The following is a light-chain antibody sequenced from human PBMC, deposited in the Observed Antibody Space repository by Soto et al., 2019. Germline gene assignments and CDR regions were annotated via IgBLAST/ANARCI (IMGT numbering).Light chain of an antibody. Sequence: QSVLTQPPSASGSPGQSVTISCTGTKSDIGVYDFVSWYQHHPGKAPRLIIYEVVQRPSGVPDRFSGSKSGNMASLTVSGLQAADEADYFCKSYAGSNTYVFGSGTKVTVL. J-gene: IGLJ1*01. CDR2: EVV. CDR3: KSYAGSNTYV. CDR1: KSDIGVYDF. V-gene: IGLV2-8*01.